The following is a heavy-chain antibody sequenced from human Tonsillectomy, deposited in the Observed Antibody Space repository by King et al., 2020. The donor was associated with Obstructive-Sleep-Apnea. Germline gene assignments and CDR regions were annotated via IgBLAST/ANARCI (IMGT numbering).Heavy chain of an antibody. Sequence: VQLVESGAEVKKPGESLRISCKGSGYTFTNYWIGWVRQMPGKGLEWVGIIYPGDSDTRYSPSFQGQVTISADRSINTAYLQWSSLEASDTAMYYCARLSGWYKVHDLHVDGLIFYFDYWGQGTLVTVSS. J-gene: IGHJ4*02. CDR2: IYPGDSDT. CDR1: GYTFTNYW. CDR3: ARLSGWYKVHDLHVDGLIFYFDY. V-gene: IGHV5-51*01. D-gene: IGHD6-19*01.